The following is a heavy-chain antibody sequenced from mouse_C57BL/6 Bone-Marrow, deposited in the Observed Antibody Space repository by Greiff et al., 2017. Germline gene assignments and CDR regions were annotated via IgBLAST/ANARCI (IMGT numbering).Heavy chain of an antibody. J-gene: IGHJ3*01. CDR1: EYEFPSHD. V-gene: IGHV5-2*01. CDR3: ARFYDYDGGAWFAY. CDR2: INSDGGST. Sequence: EVKLMESGGGLVQPGESLKLSCESNEYEFPSHDMSWVRKTPEKRLELVAAINSDGGSTYYPDTMERRFIISRDNTKKTQYLQMSSLRSEDTALYYCARFYDYDGGAWFAYWGQGTLVTVSA. D-gene: IGHD2-4*01.